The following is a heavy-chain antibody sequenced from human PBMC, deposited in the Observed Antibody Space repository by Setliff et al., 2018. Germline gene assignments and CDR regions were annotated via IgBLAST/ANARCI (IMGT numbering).Heavy chain of an antibody. CDR2: ISVYNGKT. Sequence: ASVEVSCKASGYTFTSYGFSWVRQAPGQGLEWMGWISVYNGKTKYAQKFQGRVTMTTDTSTRTAYMEVTSLRSDDTAVYYCARETRNHYVASYYYGMDVWGQGTTVTVSS. J-gene: IGHJ6*02. D-gene: IGHD4-17*01. CDR3: ARETRNHYVASYYYGMDV. V-gene: IGHV1-18*01. CDR1: GYTFTSYG.